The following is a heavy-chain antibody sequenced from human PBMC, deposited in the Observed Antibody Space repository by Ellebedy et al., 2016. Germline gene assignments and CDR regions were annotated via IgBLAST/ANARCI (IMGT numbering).Heavy chain of an antibody. D-gene: IGHD4-17*01. V-gene: IGHV1-69*13. CDR1: GGTFSSYA. CDR3: ARAHYGDYSWWFDP. CDR2: IIPIFGTA. J-gene: IGHJ5*02. Sequence: SVKVSXXASGGTFSSYAISWVRQAPGQGLEWMGGIIPIFGTANYAQKFQGRVTITADESTSTAYMELSSLRSEDTAVYYCARAHYGDYSWWFDPWGQGTLVTVSS.